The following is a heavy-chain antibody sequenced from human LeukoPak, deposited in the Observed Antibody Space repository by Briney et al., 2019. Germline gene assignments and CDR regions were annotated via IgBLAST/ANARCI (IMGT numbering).Heavy chain of an antibody. J-gene: IGHJ3*02. CDR2: ISYDGSNK. V-gene: IGHV3-30*03. CDR1: GFTFSSYG. Sequence: GGSLRLSCAASGFTFSSYGMHWVRQAPGKGLEWVAVISYDGSNKYYADSVKGRFTISRDNAKNSLYLQMNSLRAEDTAVYYCATSKDDYVWGSYGGAFDIWGQGTMATVSS. CDR3: ATSKDDYVWGSYGGAFDI. D-gene: IGHD3-16*01.